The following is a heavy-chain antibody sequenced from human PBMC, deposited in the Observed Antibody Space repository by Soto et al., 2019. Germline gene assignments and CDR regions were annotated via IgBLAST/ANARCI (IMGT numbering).Heavy chain of an antibody. D-gene: IGHD4-17*01. CDR1: GASISSSNW. J-gene: IGHJ4*02. Sequence: QVQLQESGPGLVKPSETLSLTCAVAGASISSSNWWTWVRQPPGKGLEWIGGSYHRGNPNYNPSLKRQFAISVDTSKNQFSLKLSSVTAADTAVYYCARDGYGGNSLDYWGQGTLVTVSS. CDR3: ARDGYGGNSLDY. CDR2: SYHRGNP. V-gene: IGHV4-4*02.